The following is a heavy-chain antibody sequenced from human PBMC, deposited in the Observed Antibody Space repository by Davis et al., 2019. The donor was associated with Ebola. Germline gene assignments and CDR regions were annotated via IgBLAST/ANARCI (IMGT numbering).Heavy chain of an antibody. CDR2: IYTSGST. CDR3: ARVLTAFDP. CDR1: GGSISSYY. J-gene: IGHJ5*02. V-gene: IGHV4-4*07. Sequence: PGGSLRLSCTVSGGSISSYYWSWIRQPAGKGLEWIGRIYTSGSTNYNPSLKSRVTMSVDTSKNQFSLKLSSVTAADTAVYYCARVLTAFDPWGQGTLVTVSS.